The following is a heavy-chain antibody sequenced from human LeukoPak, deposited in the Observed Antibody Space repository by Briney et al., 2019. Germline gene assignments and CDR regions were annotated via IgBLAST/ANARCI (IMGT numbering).Heavy chain of an antibody. CDR2: INHSGST. CDR1: GGSFSGYY. CDR3: ARHDSSGYYNPLDY. D-gene: IGHD3-22*01. Sequence: SETLSLTCAVYGGSFSGYYWSWIRQPPGKGLEWIGEINHSGSTNYNPSLKSRVTISVDTSKNQFSLKLSSVTAADTAVYYCARHDSSGYYNPLDYWGQGTLVTVSS. V-gene: IGHV4-34*01. J-gene: IGHJ4*02.